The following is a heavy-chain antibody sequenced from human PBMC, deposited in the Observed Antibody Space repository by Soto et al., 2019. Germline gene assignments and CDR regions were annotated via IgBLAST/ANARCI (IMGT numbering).Heavy chain of an antibody. J-gene: IGHJ4*02. Sequence: GGSLRLSCAASGFKFSNYAMSWVRQAPGKGLEWVSLISATGDGTYYADSVKGRFTISRDNSHNTLYLQVHSLTAEDTAVYSCAKDRRAGGNSAFYFDFWGQGAQVTVSS. D-gene: IGHD3-16*01. CDR3: AKDRRAGGNSAFYFDF. CDR2: ISATGDGT. V-gene: IGHV3-23*01. CDR1: GFKFSNYA.